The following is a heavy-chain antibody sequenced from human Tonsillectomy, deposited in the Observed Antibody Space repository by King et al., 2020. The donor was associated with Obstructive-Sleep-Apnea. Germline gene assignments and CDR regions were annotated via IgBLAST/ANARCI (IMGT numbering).Heavy chain of an antibody. D-gene: IGHD2-21*01. CDR3: ARDNLLFAN. CDR2: IWYDGSNK. Sequence: VQLVESGGGVVQPGRSLRLSYAASGFPFSSYGMHWVRQAPGKGLEWVAVIWYDGSNKYYADSVKGRFTISRDNSKNTLYLQMNSLRAEDTAVYYCARDNLLFANWGQGTLVTGSS. CDR1: GFPFSSYG. V-gene: IGHV3-33*01. J-gene: IGHJ4*02.